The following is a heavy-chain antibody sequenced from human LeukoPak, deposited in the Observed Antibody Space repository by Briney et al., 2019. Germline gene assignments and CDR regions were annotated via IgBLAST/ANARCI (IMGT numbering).Heavy chain of an antibody. D-gene: IGHD2-2*01. CDR2: IISISSHI. CDR3: ARTQAPSNGRVLYYMDV. J-gene: IGHJ6*03. CDR1: GFTFSSYS. Sequence: GGSLRLSCAASGFTFSSYSMNWVRQAPGKGLEWVASIISISSHIYYADSVKGRFTISRDNAKNSLYLQMNSLRAEDTAVYYCARTQAPSNGRVLYYMDVWGKGTTVTVSS. V-gene: IGHV3-21*01.